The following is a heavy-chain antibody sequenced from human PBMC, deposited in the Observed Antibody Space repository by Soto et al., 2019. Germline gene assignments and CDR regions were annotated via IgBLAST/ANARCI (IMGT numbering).Heavy chain of an antibody. Sequence: PSETLSLTCTVSGGSISSYYWSWIRQPPGKGLEWIGYIYYSGSTNYNPSLKSRVTISVDTSKNQFSLKLSSVTAADTAVYYCARGRGAAAGRDYYYGMDVWGQGTTVTVS. D-gene: IGHD6-13*01. CDR2: IYYSGST. V-gene: IGHV4-59*12. CDR1: GGSISSYY. J-gene: IGHJ6*02. CDR3: ARGRGAAAGRDYYYGMDV.